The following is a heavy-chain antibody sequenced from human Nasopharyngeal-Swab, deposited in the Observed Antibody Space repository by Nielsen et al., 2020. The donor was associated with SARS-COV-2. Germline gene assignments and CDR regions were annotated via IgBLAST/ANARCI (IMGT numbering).Heavy chain of an antibody. D-gene: IGHD5-18*01. CDR3: ARPYGYYYYCMDV. J-gene: IGHJ6*03. V-gene: IGHV3-7*03. CDR2: ITEDGDAI. Sequence: LRQAPGKGLEREATITEDGDAIYYVDSVKGRFTISRDNAKNSLDLQMNSLRADDTAVYYCARPYGYYYYCMDVWGKGTSVTVSS.